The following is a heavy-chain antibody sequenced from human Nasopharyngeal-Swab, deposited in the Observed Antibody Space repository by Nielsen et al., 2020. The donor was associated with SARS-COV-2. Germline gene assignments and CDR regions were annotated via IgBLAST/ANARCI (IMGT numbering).Heavy chain of an antibody. CDR2: MNPNSGNT. V-gene: IGHV1-8*01. CDR3: ARGEGFWSGYLYYYYYYGMDV. Sequence: ASVKVSCKASGYTFTSYDINWVRQATGQGLEWMGWMNPNSGNTGYAQKFQGRVTMTRNTSISTAYIELSSLRSEDTAVYYCARGEGFWSGYLYYYYYYGMDVWGQGTTVTVSS. D-gene: IGHD3-3*01. J-gene: IGHJ6*02. CDR1: GYTFTSYD.